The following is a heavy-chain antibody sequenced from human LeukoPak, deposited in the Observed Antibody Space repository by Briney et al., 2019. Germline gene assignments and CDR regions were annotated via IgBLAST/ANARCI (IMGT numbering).Heavy chain of an antibody. J-gene: IGHJ4*02. D-gene: IGHD6-13*01. CDR3: ARDRAARDYFDF. Sequence: PGGSLRLSCAASGFTFNNYWMHWVRQAPGKGLVWVSHINSDGSSTTYADSVKGRFTISRDNAKNSLFLQMNNLRAEDTAVYYCARDRAARDYFDFWGQGTLVTVSS. V-gene: IGHV3-74*01. CDR1: GFTFNNYW. CDR2: INSDGSST.